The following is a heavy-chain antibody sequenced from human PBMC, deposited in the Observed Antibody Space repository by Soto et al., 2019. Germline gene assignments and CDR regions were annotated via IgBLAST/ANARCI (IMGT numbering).Heavy chain of an antibody. Sequence: QVQLVQSGAEVKKPGSSVKDSCKASGGTFSSYAISWVRQAPGQGLEWMGGIIPIFGTANYAQKFQGRVTITADESTSTAYMELSSLRSEDTAVYYCAITVTTDWDYYYYGMDVWGQGTTVTVSS. V-gene: IGHV1-69*12. CDR3: AITVTTDWDYYYYGMDV. D-gene: IGHD4-17*01. J-gene: IGHJ6*02. CDR2: IIPIFGTA. CDR1: GGTFSSYA.